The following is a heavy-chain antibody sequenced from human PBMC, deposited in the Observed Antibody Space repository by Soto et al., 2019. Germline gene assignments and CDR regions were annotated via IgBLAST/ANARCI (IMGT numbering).Heavy chain of an antibody. CDR3: ARGRGTAPVLYYYGMDV. J-gene: IGHJ6*02. D-gene: IGHD5-18*01. V-gene: IGHV1-69*13. CDR1: GGTFSSYA. Sequence: SVKVSCKASGGTFSSYAISWVRQAPGQGLEWMGGIIPTFGTANYAQKFQGRVTITADESTSTAYMELSSLRSEDTAVYYCARGRGTAPVLYYYGMDVWGQGTTVTVS. CDR2: IIPTFGTA.